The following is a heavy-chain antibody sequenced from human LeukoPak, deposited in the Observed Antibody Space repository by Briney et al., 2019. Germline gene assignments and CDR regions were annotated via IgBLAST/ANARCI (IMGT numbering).Heavy chain of an antibody. D-gene: IGHD3-16*02. CDR2: MSCEGSNK. Sequence: PGRSLRLSCAASGFTLTSYTLHWVRQAPGKGLEWVAFMSCEGSNKYYADSVKGRFTISRDTSKNTLYLEMNSLRPEDTAVYYCTRDAGSFSDFDYWGQGTLVTVSS. J-gene: IGHJ4*02. V-gene: IGHV3-30-3*01. CDR3: TRDAGSFSDFDY. CDR1: GFTLTSYT.